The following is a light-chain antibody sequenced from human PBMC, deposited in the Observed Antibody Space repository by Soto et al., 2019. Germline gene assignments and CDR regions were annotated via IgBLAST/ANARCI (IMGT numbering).Light chain of an antibody. Sequence: QSVLTQPPSASGTPGQRVTLSCSGSSSNLGSNTVNWYQQLPGTAPKLLIYSNDQRPSGVPDRFSGSKSGTSASLAISGLQSEDEADYYCAAWDGSLNGYVFGTGTKVTVL. J-gene: IGLJ1*01. CDR1: SSNLGSNT. V-gene: IGLV1-44*01. CDR2: SND. CDR3: AAWDGSLNGYV.